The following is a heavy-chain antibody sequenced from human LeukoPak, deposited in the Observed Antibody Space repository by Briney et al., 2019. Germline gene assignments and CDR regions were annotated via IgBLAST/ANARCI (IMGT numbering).Heavy chain of an antibody. V-gene: IGHV4-61*02. D-gene: IGHD5-24*01. CDR3: ARDQGDGYNTFDY. Sequence: VQLQESGPGLVKPSHTLSLTCTVSVGSISSGSYYWSWIRPPTGTGLEWIGRIYTSGSTNYNPSLKSRVTISVDTSKNQFSLKLSSVTAADTAVYYCARDQGDGYNTFDYWGQGTLVTVSS. J-gene: IGHJ4*02. CDR2: IYTSGST. CDR1: VGSISSGSYY.